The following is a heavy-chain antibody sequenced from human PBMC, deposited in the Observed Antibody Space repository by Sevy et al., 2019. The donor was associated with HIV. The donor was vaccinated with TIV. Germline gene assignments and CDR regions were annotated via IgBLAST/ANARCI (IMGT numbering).Heavy chain of an antibody. V-gene: IGHV3-21*01. CDR1: GFIFSHYS. CDR2: ISSSSNFI. Sequence: GRSLRLSCTASGFIFSHYSMNWVRQAPGKGLEWVSSISSSSNFIYYADSVKGRFIISRDNAKNLLYLQMSSLRAEDTAVYYCARDRDGSGSSGGYGMDVWGQGTTVTVSS. J-gene: IGHJ6*02. D-gene: IGHD3-10*01. CDR3: ARDRDGSGSSGGYGMDV.